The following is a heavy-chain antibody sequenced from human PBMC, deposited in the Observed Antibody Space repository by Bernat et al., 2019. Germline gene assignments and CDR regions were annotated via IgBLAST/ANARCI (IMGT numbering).Heavy chain of an antibody. J-gene: IGHJ6*04. CDR3: ARGLWDASFSYYYGLDV. CDR2: IDPATGKT. CDR1: RYSFISYG. Sequence: QVQLVQSASEVKNPGASVNISCKALRYSFISYGIHWLRQAPGQRLEWMGWIDPATGKTKFSQKFQGRVTITMYTSASTVYLGLSSLRSADTALYYCARGLWDASFSYYYGLDVWGKGTTVTVSS. V-gene: IGHV1-3*01. D-gene: IGHD3-16*01.